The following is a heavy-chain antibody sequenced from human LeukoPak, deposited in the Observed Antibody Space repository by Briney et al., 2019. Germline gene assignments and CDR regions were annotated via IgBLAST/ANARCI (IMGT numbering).Heavy chain of an antibody. CDR1: GYSFTSYW. CDR2: IDPSDSYT. D-gene: IGHD3-9*01. CDR3: ARPSYDILTGTENWFDP. V-gene: IGHV5-10-1*01. Sequence: GESLKISCKGSGYSFTSYWISWVRQMPGKGLEWMGRIDPSDSYTNYSPSFQGHVTISADKSISTAYLQWSSLKASDTAMYYCARPSYDILTGTENWFDPWGQGTLVTVSS. J-gene: IGHJ5*02.